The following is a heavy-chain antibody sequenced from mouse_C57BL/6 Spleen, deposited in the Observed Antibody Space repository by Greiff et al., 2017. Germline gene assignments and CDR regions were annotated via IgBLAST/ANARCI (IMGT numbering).Heavy chain of an antibody. CDR2: IYPGSGST. CDR1: GYTFTSYW. CDR3: ARYYFITTVVTNYFDY. Sequence: QVQLQQPGAELVKPGASVKMSCKASGYTFTSYWITWVKQRPGQGLEWIGDIYPGSGSTNYNEKFKSKATRTVDTSSSTAYMQLSSLTSEDSAVYYCARYYFITTVVTNYFDYWGQGTTLTVSS. D-gene: IGHD1-1*01. J-gene: IGHJ2*01. V-gene: IGHV1-55*01.